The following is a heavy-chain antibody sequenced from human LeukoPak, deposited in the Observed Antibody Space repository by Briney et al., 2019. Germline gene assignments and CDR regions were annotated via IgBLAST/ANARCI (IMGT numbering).Heavy chain of an antibody. Sequence: ASVKVSCKASGYTFTDYYMHWVRQAPGQGLEWMGWINPNSGGTKYAQKFQGRVTMTTGTSISTAYMELSRLRSDDTAVYYCARVRGYCSSTSCYRELLYWGQGTPVTVSS. J-gene: IGHJ4*02. V-gene: IGHV1-2*02. CDR2: INPNSGGT. CDR3: ARVRGYCSSTSCYRELLY. D-gene: IGHD2-2*01. CDR1: GYTFTDYY.